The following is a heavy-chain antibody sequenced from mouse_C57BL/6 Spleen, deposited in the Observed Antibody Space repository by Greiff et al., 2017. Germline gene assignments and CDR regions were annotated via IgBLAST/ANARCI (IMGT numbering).Heavy chain of an antibody. CDR3: ARDGDTTVVAESFDY. Sequence: EVKVVESGGGLVKPGGSLKLSCAASGFTFSSYAMSWVRQTPEKRLEWVATISDGGSYTYYPDNVKGRFTISRDNAKNNLYLQMSHLKSEDTAMYYCARDGDTTVVAESFDYWGQGTTLTVSS. V-gene: IGHV5-4*01. CDR1: GFTFSSYA. CDR2: ISDGGSYT. D-gene: IGHD1-1*01. J-gene: IGHJ2*01.